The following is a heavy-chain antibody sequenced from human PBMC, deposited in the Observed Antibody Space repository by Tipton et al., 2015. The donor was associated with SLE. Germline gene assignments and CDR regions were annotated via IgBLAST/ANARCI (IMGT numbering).Heavy chain of an antibody. CDR2: ISGSGGST. J-gene: IGHJ6*02. V-gene: IGHV3-23*01. CDR3: AKGDAYYYYGMDV. Sequence: SLRLSCAASGFTFSTYGMSWVRQAPGKGLEWVSAISGSGGSTYYADSVKGRFTISRDNSKNTLYLQMNSLRAEDTAVYYCAKGDAYYYYGMDVWGQGTTVTVSS. CDR1: GFTFSTYG.